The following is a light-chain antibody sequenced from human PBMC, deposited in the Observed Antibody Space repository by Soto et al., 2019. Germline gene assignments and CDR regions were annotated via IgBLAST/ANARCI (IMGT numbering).Light chain of an antibody. Sequence: QSVLTQPPSVSEAPRQRVTISCSGSSSNIGNNAVNWYQQLPGKAPKLLIYYDDLLPSGVSDRFSGSRSGTSASLAISGLQSEDEADYYCATWDDSLNGVVLGGGTKVTV. CDR2: YDD. J-gene: IGLJ2*01. CDR1: SSNIGNNA. CDR3: ATWDDSLNGVV. V-gene: IGLV1-36*01.